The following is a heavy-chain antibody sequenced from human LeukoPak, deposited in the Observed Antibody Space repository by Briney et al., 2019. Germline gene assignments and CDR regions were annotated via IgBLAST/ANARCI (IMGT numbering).Heavy chain of an antibody. J-gene: IGHJ6*03. CDR2: IYPGDSDT. Sequence: PGESLQISCKGSGYSFTSYWIGWVRQMPGKGLEWMGIIYPGDSDTRYSPSFQGQVTISADKSISTAYLQWSSLKASDTAMYYCARQCLSNQLPSGGYYYYYMDVWGKGTTVTVSS. CDR1: GYSFTSYW. CDR3: ARQCLSNQLPSGGYYYYYMDV. V-gene: IGHV5-51*01. D-gene: IGHD2-2*01.